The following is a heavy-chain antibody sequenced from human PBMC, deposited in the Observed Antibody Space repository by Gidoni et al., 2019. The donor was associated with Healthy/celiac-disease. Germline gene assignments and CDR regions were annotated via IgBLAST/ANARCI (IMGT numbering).Heavy chain of an antibody. V-gene: IGHV1-69*01. CDR2: IIPIFGTA. J-gene: IGHJ4*02. CDR1: GGTFSSYA. D-gene: IGHD3-3*01. Sequence: QVQLVQSGAEVKKPGSSVKVSCKASGGTFSSYAINWVRQAPGQGLEWMGGIIPIFGTANYAQKFQGRVTITADESTSTAYMELSSLRSEDTAVYYCARQSLGPLRGYDFWSGYNFDYWGQGTLVTVSS. CDR3: ARQSLGPLRGYDFWSGYNFDY.